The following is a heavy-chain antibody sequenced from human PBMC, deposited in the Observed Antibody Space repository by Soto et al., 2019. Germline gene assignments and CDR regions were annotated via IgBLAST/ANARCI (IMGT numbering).Heavy chain of an antibody. Sequence: PGGSLILSCAASEFTFSNYGMHWVRQALGKGLEWVAVISYDGSNKYYADSVKGRFTISRDNSKNTLYLQMNSLRAEDTAVYYCAREYCSSTSCLNWFDPWGQGTLVTVSS. D-gene: IGHD2-2*01. V-gene: IGHV3-30*03. J-gene: IGHJ5*02. CDR3: AREYCSSTSCLNWFDP. CDR1: EFTFSNYG. CDR2: ISYDGSNK.